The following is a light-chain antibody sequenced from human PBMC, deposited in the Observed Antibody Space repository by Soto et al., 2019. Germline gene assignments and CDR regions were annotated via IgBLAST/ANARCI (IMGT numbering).Light chain of an antibody. J-gene: IGKJ4*01. CDR1: QSVSSSY. V-gene: IGKV3-20*01. CDR2: GAS. Sequence: EIVLTQSPGTLSLSPGERATLSCRASQSVSSSYLAWYQQKPGQAPRLLIYGASSSATGIPDRFSGSGSGTHFTLTISRLEPEDFAVYYCQQYGSSPAFGGGTKFEIK. CDR3: QQYGSSPA.